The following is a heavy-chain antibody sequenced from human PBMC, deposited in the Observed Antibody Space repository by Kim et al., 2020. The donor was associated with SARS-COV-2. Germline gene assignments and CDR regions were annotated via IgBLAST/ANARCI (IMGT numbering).Heavy chain of an antibody. V-gene: IGHV4-34*01. Sequence: SETLSLTCAVYGGSFSGYYWSWIRQPPGKGLEWIGEINHSGSTNYNPSLKSRVTISVDTSKNQFSLKLSSVTAADTAVYYCARGPGLRYFDWSPAPYNWFDPWGQGTLVTVSS. D-gene: IGHD3-9*01. CDR1: GGSFSGYY. CDR3: ARGPGLRYFDWSPAPYNWFDP. CDR2: INHSGST. J-gene: IGHJ5*02.